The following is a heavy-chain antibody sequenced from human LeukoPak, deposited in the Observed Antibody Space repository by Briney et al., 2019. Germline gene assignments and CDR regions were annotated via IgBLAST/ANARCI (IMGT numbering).Heavy chain of an antibody. D-gene: IGHD2-15*01. CDR1: GYTFTGYY. Sequence: ASVKVSCKASGYTFTGYYMRWVRQAPGQGLEWMGRINPNSGGTNYAQKFQGRVTMTRDTSISTAYMELSRLRSDDTAVYYCARDLEEYCSGGSCYAHYYYYYYGMDVWGQGTTVTVSS. CDR2: INPNSGGT. J-gene: IGHJ6*02. CDR3: ARDLEEYCSGGSCYAHYYYYYYGMDV. V-gene: IGHV1-2*06.